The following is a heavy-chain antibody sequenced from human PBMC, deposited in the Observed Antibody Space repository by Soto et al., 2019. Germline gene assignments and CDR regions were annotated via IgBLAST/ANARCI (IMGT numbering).Heavy chain of an antibody. CDR2: IKQDGSEK. D-gene: IGHD3-9*01. J-gene: IGHJ6*02. CDR3: ARDQSAYYDILTGYSTDGMDV. V-gene: IGHV3-7*01. Sequence: GGSLRLSCAASGFTFSSYWMSWVRQAPGKGLEWVANIKQDGSEKYYVDSVKGRFTISRDNAKNSLYLQMNSLRAEDTAVYYCARDQSAYYDILTGYSTDGMDVWGQGTTVTVS. CDR1: GFTFSSYW.